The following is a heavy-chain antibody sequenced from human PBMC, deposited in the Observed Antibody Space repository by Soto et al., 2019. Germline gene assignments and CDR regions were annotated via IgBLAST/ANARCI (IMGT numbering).Heavy chain of an antibody. CDR3: ARVAYYYGSGRNMRQTYYYYYGMDV. J-gene: IGHJ6*02. D-gene: IGHD3-10*01. CDR1: GGSISRYY. Sequence: PSETLSLTCTVSGGSISRYYWSWIRQPPGKGLEWIGYIYYSGSTNYNPSLKSRVTISVDTSKNQFSLKLSSVTAADTAVYYCARVAYYYGSGRNMRQTYYYYYGMDVWGQGTTVTVSS. CDR2: IYYSGST. V-gene: IGHV4-59*12.